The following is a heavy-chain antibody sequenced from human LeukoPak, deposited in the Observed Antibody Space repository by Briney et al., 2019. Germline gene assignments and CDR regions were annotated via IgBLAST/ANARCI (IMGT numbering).Heavy chain of an antibody. J-gene: IGHJ4*02. CDR1: GGSISSYY. V-gene: IGHV4-59*01. CDR2: IYYSGST. Sequence: SETLSLTCTVSGGSISSYYWSWIRQPPGKGLEWIGYIYYSGSTNYNPSLKSRVTISVDTSKNQFSLKLSSVTAADTAVYYCARDLRSYGFDYWSQGTLVTVSS. CDR3: ARDLRSYGFDY. D-gene: IGHD5-18*01.